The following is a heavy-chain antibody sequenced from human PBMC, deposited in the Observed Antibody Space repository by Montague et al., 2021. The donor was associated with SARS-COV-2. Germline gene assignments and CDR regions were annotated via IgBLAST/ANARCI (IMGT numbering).Heavy chain of an antibody. Sequence: SETLSLTCTVSGGSISSSSYYWGWIRQPPGKGLEWIGSIYYSGSTYYNSSLKSRVTISVDTSENQFSLKLSSVTAADTAVYYCARHYYDSSGYYSPWYFDLWGRGTLVTVSS. J-gene: IGHJ2*01. CDR2: IYYSGST. CDR3: ARHYYDSSGYYSPWYFDL. CDR1: GGSISSSSYY. V-gene: IGHV4-39*01. D-gene: IGHD3-22*01.